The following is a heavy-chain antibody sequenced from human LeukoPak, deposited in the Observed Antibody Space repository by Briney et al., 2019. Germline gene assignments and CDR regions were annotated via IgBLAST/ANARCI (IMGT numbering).Heavy chain of an antibody. D-gene: IGHD2-15*01. J-gene: IGHJ4*02. V-gene: IGHV3-53*01. CDR2: IYSGGST. CDR3: ARGPRRWQLALLYFDY. CDR1: GFTVSSNY. Sequence: GSLRLSCAASGFTVSSNYMSWVRQAPGKGLEWVSVIYSGGSTYYADSVKGRFTISRDNSKNTLYLQMNSLRAEDTAVYYCARGPRRWQLALLYFDYWGQGTLVTVSS.